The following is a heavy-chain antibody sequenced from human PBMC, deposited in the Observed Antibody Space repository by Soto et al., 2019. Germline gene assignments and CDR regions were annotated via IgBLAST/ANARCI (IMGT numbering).Heavy chain of an antibody. V-gene: IGHV4-31*03. D-gene: IGHD3-3*01. J-gene: IGHJ3*02. Sequence: QVQLQESGPGLVKSSQTLSLTCTVSGGSISSGGYYWSWIRQHPGKGLEWIGYINYSGNTHYNPSLKSRLCISIDPSKNQFSLKLSSVTAADTAVYYCARGYYDFWSGYYDGNAFDIWGQGTMVTVSS. CDR2: INYSGNT. CDR1: GGSISSGGYY. CDR3: ARGYYDFWSGYYDGNAFDI.